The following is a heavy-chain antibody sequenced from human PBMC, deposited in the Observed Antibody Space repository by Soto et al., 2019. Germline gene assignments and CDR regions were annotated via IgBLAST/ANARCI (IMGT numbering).Heavy chain of an antibody. J-gene: IGHJ4*02. Sequence: EVKLEESGGALVQPGGSLRLSCAASGFTFKTYNMNWVRQAPGKGLEWVSYIGTSGTPVYYADSVKGRFTISRDNAKNSLFLQMHSLRDEDTALYFCARDPSPDSSGWYYFDYWGQGTLVTVSS. V-gene: IGHV3-48*02. CDR1: GFTFKTYN. D-gene: IGHD6-19*01. CDR2: IGTSGTPV. CDR3: ARDPSPDSSGWYYFDY.